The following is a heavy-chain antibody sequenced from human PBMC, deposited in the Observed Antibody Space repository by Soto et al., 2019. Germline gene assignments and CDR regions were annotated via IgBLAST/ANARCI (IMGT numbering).Heavy chain of an antibody. V-gene: IGHV1-69*06. CDR1: GGTFSSYA. J-gene: IGHJ4*02. CDR3: ARVFDSVPVSGYYSY. CDR2: IIRIFGTA. D-gene: IGHD3-22*01. Sequence: QVQLVQSGAEVKKPGSSVKVSCKASGGTFSSYAISWVRQAPGQGLEWMGGIIRIFGTANYAQKFQGRVTITADKSTSTAYMELSSLKAEDTAVYYCARVFDSVPVSGYYSYWGQGTLVAVSS.